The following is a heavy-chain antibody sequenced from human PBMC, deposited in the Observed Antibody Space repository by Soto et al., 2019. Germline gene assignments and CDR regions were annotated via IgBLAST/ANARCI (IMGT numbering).Heavy chain of an antibody. CDR1: GGSISSYY. J-gene: IGHJ6*02. CDR2: IYYSGST. D-gene: IGHD5-12*01. Sequence: KTSETLSLTCTVSGGSISSYYWSWIRQPPGKGLEWIGYIYYSGSTNYNPSLKSRVTISVDTSKNQFSLKLSSVTAADTAVYYCARGGYSGYDYYYYGMDVWGHGTTVTVS. CDR3: ARGGYSGYDYYYYGMDV. V-gene: IGHV4-59*01.